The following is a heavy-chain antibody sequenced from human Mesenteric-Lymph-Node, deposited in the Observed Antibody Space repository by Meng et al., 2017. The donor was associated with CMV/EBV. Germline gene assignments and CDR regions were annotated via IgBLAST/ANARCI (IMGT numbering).Heavy chain of an antibody. Sequence: SLACTVFTGSVRGYYWSWIRQSPERGLELLGYISHTENTKYNPSLQSRVTISVDTSKNQFSLRVTSVTAADTAVYFCARSYGDYVLDFWGRGTLVTVSS. CDR1: TGSVRGYY. CDR2: ISHTENT. CDR3: ARSYGDYVLDF. V-gene: IGHV4-59*08. J-gene: IGHJ4*02. D-gene: IGHD4-17*01.